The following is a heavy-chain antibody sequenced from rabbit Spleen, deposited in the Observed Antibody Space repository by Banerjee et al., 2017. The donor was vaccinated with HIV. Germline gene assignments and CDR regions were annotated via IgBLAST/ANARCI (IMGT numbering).Heavy chain of an antibody. D-gene: IGHD8-1*01. Sequence: QEQLEESGGGLVQPEGSLTLTCTTSGVSFSGDSYMCWVRQAPGKGLEWVVCIDAGSSGFTYFASWAKGRFTISKTSSTTVTLQMTSLTAADTATYFYARDTASSFSSYGMDLWGQGTLVTVS. V-gene: IGHV1S45*01. CDR1: GVSFSGDSY. CDR2: IDAGSSGFT. J-gene: IGHJ6*01. CDR3: ARDTASSFSSYGMDL.